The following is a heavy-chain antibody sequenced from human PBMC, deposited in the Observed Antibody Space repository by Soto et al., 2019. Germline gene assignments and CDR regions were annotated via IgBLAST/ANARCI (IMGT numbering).Heavy chain of an antibody. CDR3: ARDHYCTNGVCYIPDY. J-gene: IGHJ4*02. D-gene: IGHD2-8*01. CDR2: IKQDGSEK. CDR1: GFTFSSYW. V-gene: IGHV3-7*01. Sequence: GGSLRLSCAASGFTFSSYWMSWVRQAPGKGLEWVANIKQDGSEKYYVDSVKGRFTISRDNAKNSLYLQMNSLRAEDTAVYYCARDHYCTNGVCYIPDYWGQGTLVTVSS.